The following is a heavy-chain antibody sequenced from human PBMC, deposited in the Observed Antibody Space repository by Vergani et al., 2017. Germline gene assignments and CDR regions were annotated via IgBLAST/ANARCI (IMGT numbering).Heavy chain of an antibody. CDR2: ISWNSGSI. J-gene: IGHJ4*02. V-gene: IGHV3-9*01. CDR3: AKAPKYSSSWYYFDY. CDR1: GFTFDDYA. Sequence: EVQLVESGGGLVQPGRSLRLSCAASGFTFDDYAMHWVRQAPGKGLEWVSGISWNSGSIGYADSVKGRFTISRDNAKNSLYLQMNSLRAEDTALYYCAKAPKYSSSWYYFDYWGQGTLVTVSS. D-gene: IGHD6-13*01.